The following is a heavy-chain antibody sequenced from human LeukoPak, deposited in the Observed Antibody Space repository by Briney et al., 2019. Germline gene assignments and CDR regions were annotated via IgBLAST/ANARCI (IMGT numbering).Heavy chain of an antibody. D-gene: IGHD3-16*02. CDR3: ARHRPYDYVWGSYRYSYYYYYMDV. CDR2: INHSGST. J-gene: IGHJ6*03. Sequence: PSETLSLTCAVYGGSFSGYYWSWIRQPPGKGLEWIGEINHSGSTNYNPSLKSRVTISVDTSKNQFSLKVRSVTAADTAVYYCARHRPYDYVWGSYRYSYYYYYMDVWGKGTTVTISS. CDR1: GGSFSGYY. V-gene: IGHV4-34*01.